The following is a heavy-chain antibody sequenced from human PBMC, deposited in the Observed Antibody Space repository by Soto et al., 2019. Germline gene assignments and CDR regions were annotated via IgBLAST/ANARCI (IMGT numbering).Heavy chain of an antibody. CDR3: ARGTRYCSGGSCYPYYYFDY. V-gene: IGHV4-59*01. Sequence: SETLSLTCTVSGGSITSYYWSWIRQPPGKGLEWIGYIDYSGSTNYNPSLKSRLTISVDTSKNQFSLKLSSVTAADTAVYYCARGTRYCSGGSCYPYYYFDYWGQGTLVTVSS. CDR1: GGSITSYY. J-gene: IGHJ4*02. D-gene: IGHD2-15*01. CDR2: IDYSGST.